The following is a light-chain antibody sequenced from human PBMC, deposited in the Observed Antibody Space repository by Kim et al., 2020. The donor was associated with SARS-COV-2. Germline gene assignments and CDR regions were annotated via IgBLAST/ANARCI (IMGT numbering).Light chain of an antibody. CDR1: SSDVGSYNY. CDR3: ASYTSSSTWV. CDR2: DVT. J-gene: IGLJ3*02. Sequence: QSALTQPASVSGSPGQSITVSCTGTSSDVGSYNYVSWYQQHPGKAPKLMIYDVTKRLSGISIRFSGSKSGNTASLTISGLRAEDEADYYCASYTSSSTWVFGRGTQLTVL. V-gene: IGLV2-14*03.